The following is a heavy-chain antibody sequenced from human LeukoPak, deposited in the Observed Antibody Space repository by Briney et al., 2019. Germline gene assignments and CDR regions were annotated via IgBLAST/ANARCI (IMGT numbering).Heavy chain of an antibody. V-gene: IGHV3-30*04. CDR3: ARGYYGSGSWFDY. CDR2: ISYDGSNK. D-gene: IGHD3-10*01. CDR1: GFTFGSYA. J-gene: IGHJ4*02. Sequence: GGSLRLSCAASGFTFGSYAMHWVRQAPGKGLEWVAVISYDGSNKYYADSVKGRFTISRDNSKNTLYLQMNSLRAEDTAVYYCARGYYGSGSWFDYWGQGTLVTVSS.